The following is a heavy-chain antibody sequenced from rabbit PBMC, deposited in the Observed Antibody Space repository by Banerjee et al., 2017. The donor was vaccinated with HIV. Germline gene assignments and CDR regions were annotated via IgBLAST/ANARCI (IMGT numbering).Heavy chain of an antibody. D-gene: IGHD2-1*01. Sequence: QLKETGGGLVQPGGSLTLSCKASGFDFSSYYMSWVRQAPGKGLEWIGIIYAGKGSTDYASWVNGRFTISSDNAQNTVDLQMNSLTAADTATYFCARVSDDYGDPYYFNLWGPGTLVTVS. CDR1: GFDFSSYY. CDR3: ARVSDDYGDPYYFNL. CDR2: IYAGKGST. V-gene: IGHV1S7*01. J-gene: IGHJ4*01.